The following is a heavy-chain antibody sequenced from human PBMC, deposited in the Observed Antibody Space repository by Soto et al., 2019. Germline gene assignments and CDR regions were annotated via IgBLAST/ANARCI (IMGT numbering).Heavy chain of an antibody. V-gene: IGHV3-30-3*01. CDR3: ARADAYYGMDV. CDR1: GFTLSSYV. J-gene: IGHJ6*02. Sequence: QVQLVESGGGVVQPGRSLRLSCAASGFTLSSYVMHWVRQAPGKGLEWVAVISYDVNNKNYADYVKGRFTISRDTSKNTVFLQMNSLRAEDTAVYYCARADAYYGMDVWGQGTTVTVSS. CDR2: ISYDVNNK.